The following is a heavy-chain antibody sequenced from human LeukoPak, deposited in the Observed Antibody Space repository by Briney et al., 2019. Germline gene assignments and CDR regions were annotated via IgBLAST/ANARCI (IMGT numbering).Heavy chain of an antibody. D-gene: IGHD3-9*01. V-gene: IGHV4-39*07. CDR1: GGSISSSSYY. J-gene: IGHJ6*03. CDR3: ARGLSGYFDWSPYYYYMDV. CDR2: IYYSGST. Sequence: PSETLSLTCTVSGGSISSSSYYWGWIRQPPGKGLEWIGSIYYSGSTYYNPSLKSRVTISVDTSKNQFSLKLSSVTAADTAVYYCARGLSGYFDWSPYYYYMDVWGKGTTVTISS.